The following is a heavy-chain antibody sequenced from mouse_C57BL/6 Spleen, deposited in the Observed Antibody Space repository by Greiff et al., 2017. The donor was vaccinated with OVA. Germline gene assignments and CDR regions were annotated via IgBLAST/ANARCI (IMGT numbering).Heavy chain of an antibody. Sequence: DVHLVESGGGLVQPKGSLKLSCAASGFTFNTYAMHWVRQAPGKGLEWVARIRSKSSNYATYYADSVKDRFTISRDDSQSMLYLQMNNLKTEDTAMYYCVRDYYGSSYRGYFDVWGTGTTVTVSS. V-gene: IGHV10-3*01. CDR1: GFTFNTYA. J-gene: IGHJ1*03. CDR2: IRSKSSNYAT. D-gene: IGHD1-1*01. CDR3: VRDYYGSSYRGYFDV.